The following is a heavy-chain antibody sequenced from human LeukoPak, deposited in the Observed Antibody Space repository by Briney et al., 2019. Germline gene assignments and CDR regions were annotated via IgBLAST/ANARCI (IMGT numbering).Heavy chain of an antibody. D-gene: IGHD2-21*02. CDR1: GGSISSSSYY. V-gene: IGHV4-39*07. CDR2: INHSGST. CDR3: AKSRTTTILNYYYYYYMDV. Sequence: PSETLSLTCTVSGGSISSSSYYWGWIRQPPGKGLEWIGEINHSGSTNYNPSLKSRVTISVDTSKNQFSLKLRSVTAADTAVYYCAKSRTTTILNYYYYYYMDVWGKGTTVTISS. J-gene: IGHJ6*03.